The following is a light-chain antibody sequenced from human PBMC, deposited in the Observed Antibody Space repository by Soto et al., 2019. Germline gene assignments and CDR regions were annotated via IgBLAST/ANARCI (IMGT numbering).Light chain of an antibody. CDR1: QSISIW. CDR2: DAS. Sequence: DIHMTHSPSTLSASLGDRVIITFRASQSISIWLAWFQQKPGKAPKLLIYDASSLESGVPSRFSGSGSGTEFTLTISSLQPDDFATYYCQHYNSYSEAFGQGTKVDIK. CDR3: QHYNSYSEA. V-gene: IGKV1-5*01. J-gene: IGKJ1*01.